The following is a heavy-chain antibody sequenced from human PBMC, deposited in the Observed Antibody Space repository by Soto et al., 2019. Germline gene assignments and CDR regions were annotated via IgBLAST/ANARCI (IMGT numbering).Heavy chain of an antibody. CDR1: GGTFSSYA. V-gene: IGHV1-69*06. CDR3: ARGRAVARPVTPIE. J-gene: IGHJ4*02. Sequence: QVQLVQSGAEVKKPGSSVKVSCNASGGTFSSYAISWVRQAPGQGLEWMGGIIPIFGTANYAQKFQGRVTITADKSTSTAYMELSSLRSEDTAVYYCARGRAVARPVTPIEWGQGTLVTVSS. CDR2: IIPIFGTA. D-gene: IGHD6-19*01.